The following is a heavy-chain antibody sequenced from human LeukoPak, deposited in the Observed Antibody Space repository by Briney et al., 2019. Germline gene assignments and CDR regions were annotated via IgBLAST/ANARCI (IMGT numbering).Heavy chain of an antibody. D-gene: IGHD5-18*01. J-gene: IGHJ6*02. CDR1: GVSIDRYY. CDR3: VRILMGYTYGSPDANYYYGMDV. V-gene: IGHV4-59*01. Sequence: SETLSLTCTVSGVSIDRYYRSWIRQPPGKGLEWIGYISHSGITKYNASLRSRVTISVDTSKKQFSLKMNSVTAADTAVYYCVRILMGYTYGSPDANYYYGMDVWGQGTTVSVSS. CDR2: ISHSGIT.